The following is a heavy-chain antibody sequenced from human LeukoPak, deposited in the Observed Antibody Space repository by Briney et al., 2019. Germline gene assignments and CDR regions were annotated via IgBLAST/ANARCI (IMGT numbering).Heavy chain of an antibody. V-gene: IGHV4-34*01. CDR1: GGSISGYY. J-gene: IGHJ4*02. Sequence: PSETLSLTCTVSGGSISGYYWSWIRQPPGKGLEWIGEINHSGSTNYNPSLKSRVTISVDTSKNQFSLKLSSVTAADTAVYYCARGTVTQRPFDYWGQGTLVTVSS. CDR2: INHSGST. CDR3: ARGTVTQRPFDY. D-gene: IGHD4-17*01.